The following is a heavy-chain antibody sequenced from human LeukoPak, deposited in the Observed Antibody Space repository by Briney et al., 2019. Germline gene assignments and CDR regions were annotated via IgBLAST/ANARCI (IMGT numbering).Heavy chain of an antibody. CDR2: ISWIGSST. Sequence: AGGSLTLSCAASGFTFDDYAMSWVRQGPGKGLEWVSGISWIGSSTGHADSVKGRFTISRDNARNSLYLQMNSLRAEDTAFYYCARVLRHFDWSPSDYWGQGILVTVSS. J-gene: IGHJ4*02. D-gene: IGHD3-9*01. CDR1: GFTFDDYA. V-gene: IGHV3-20*04. CDR3: ARVLRHFDWSPSDY.